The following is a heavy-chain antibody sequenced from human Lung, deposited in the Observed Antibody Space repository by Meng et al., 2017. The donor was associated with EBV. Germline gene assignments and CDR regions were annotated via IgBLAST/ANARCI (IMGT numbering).Heavy chain of an antibody. D-gene: IGHD1-14*01. CDR2: LSGSGGTT. Sequence: EVQLLESGGGLAQPGGCLRVSCAAYGFTFSNYAMTWVRQAPGKGLEWVSALSGSGGTTYYADSVKGRFTVSRDNSKNTLYLQMNSLRAEDTAVYYCSRDLAGSDDYWGQGTLVTVSS. V-gene: IGHV3-23*01. J-gene: IGHJ4*02. CDR1: GFTFSNYA. CDR3: SRDLAGSDDY.